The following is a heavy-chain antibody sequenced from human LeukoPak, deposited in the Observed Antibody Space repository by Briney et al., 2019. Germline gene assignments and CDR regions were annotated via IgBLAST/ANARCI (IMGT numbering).Heavy chain of an antibody. J-gene: IGHJ4*02. CDR2: ISSSSSYI. CDR3: ARLIGKESSIAARLIEY. Sequence: GGSLRLSCAASGFTFSSYSMNWVRQAPGKGLEWVSSISSSSSYIYYADSVKGRFTISRDNAKNSLYLQMNSLRAEDMAVYYCARLIGKESSIAARLIEYWGQGTLVTVSS. V-gene: IGHV3-21*01. D-gene: IGHD6-6*01. CDR1: GFTFSSYS.